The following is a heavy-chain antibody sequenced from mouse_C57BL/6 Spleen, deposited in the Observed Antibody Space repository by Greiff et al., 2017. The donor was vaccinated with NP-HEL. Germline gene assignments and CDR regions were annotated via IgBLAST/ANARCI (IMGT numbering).Heavy chain of an antibody. CDR3: ARSGGYGSYAMDY. Sequence: EVQLQQSGPELVKPGASVKISCKASGYTFTDYYMNWVKQSHGKSLEWIGDINPNNGGTSYNQKFKGKATLTVDKSSSTAYMELRSLTSEDSAVYYCARSGGYGSYAMDYWGQGTSVTVSS. D-gene: IGHD1-1*01. J-gene: IGHJ4*01. CDR1: GYTFTDYY. CDR2: INPNNGGT. V-gene: IGHV1-26*01.